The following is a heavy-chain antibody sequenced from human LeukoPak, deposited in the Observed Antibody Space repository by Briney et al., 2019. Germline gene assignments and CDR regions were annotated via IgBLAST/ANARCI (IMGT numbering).Heavy chain of an antibody. CDR3: ARLPYGSGSYYRDY. CDR1: GYTFTSYG. Sequence: ASVKVSCKASGYTFTSYGISWVRQAPGQGLEWMGWISAYNGNTNYAQKLQGRVTMTTDTSTSTAYMELRSLRSDDTAVYYCARLPYGSGSYYRDYWGQGTLVTVSS. CDR2: ISAYNGNT. V-gene: IGHV1-18*01. D-gene: IGHD3-10*01. J-gene: IGHJ4*02.